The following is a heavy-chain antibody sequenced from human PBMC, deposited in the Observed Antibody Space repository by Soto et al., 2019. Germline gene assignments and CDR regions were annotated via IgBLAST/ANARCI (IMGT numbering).Heavy chain of an antibody. V-gene: IGHV3-23*01. Sequence: QLLESGGGLVQTGGSLRLSCTASGFTFSNYAMSWVRQAPGKGLAWVSGIRSSGESTYYADSVKGRLTIPRDNSKNVLYLHINILIAEVKAVYYCAKCGLRLLIPMDVWGQGTRVTVS. J-gene: IGHJ6*02. D-gene: IGHD4-17*01. CDR3: AKCGLRLLIPMDV. CDR2: IRSSGEST. CDR1: GFTFSNYA.